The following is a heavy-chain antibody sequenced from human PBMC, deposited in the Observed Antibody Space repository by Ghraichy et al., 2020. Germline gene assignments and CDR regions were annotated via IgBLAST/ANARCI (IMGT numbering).Heavy chain of an antibody. CDR3: ARHTIAVADSTSTWDYYYYYGMDV. J-gene: IGHJ6*02. CDR1: GYSFTSYW. D-gene: IGHD6-19*01. Sequence: GESLNISCKGSGYSFTSYWIGWVRQMPGKGLEWMGIIYPGDSDTRYSPSFQGQVTISADKSISTAYLQWSSLKASDTAMYYCARHTIAVADSTSTWDYYYYYGMDVWGQGTTVTVSS. V-gene: IGHV5-51*01. CDR2: IYPGDSDT.